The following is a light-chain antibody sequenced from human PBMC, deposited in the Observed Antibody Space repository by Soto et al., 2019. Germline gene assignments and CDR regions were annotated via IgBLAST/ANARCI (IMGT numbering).Light chain of an antibody. CDR3: SSHTSSSTVV. J-gene: IGLJ2*01. Sequence: QSALTQPASVSGSPGQSITISCTGTSSDVGGYNYVAWYQQHPGKAPKLMISEVSNRPSGVSNRFSGSKSGNTASLIISGLQAEDEADYYCSSHTSSSTVVFGGGTKLTVL. CDR1: SSDVGGYNY. V-gene: IGLV2-14*01. CDR2: EVS.